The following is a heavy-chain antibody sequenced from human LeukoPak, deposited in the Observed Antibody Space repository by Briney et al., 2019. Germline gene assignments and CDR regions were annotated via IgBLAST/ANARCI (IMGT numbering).Heavy chain of an antibody. V-gene: IGHV5-51*01. CDR1: GYSFTSYW. Sequence: GESLKISCKGSGYSFTSYWIGWVRQMPGKGLEWMGIIYPGDSDTRYSPSFQGQVTISADKSISTAYLQWSSLKASDTAIYYCARPPQGVVVPAALGYWGQGTLVTVSS. CDR2: IYPGDSDT. CDR3: ARPPQGVVVPAALGY. D-gene: IGHD2-2*01. J-gene: IGHJ4*02.